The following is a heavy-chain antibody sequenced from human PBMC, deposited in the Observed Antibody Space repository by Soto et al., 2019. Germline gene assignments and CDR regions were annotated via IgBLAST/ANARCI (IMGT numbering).Heavy chain of an antibody. Sequence: PGGSLRLSCEASGFTFSGYGMHWVRQAQGKGLEWVGVIWSDGSNKYYADSVKGRFTISRDNSKNTLYMQMNSLRAEDTAVYYCARDYGSSGYYLDGLDVWGQGTRVTVSS. J-gene: IGHJ3*01. CDR2: IWSDGSNK. CDR1: GFTFSGYG. V-gene: IGHV3-33*01. CDR3: ARDYGSSGYYLDGLDV. D-gene: IGHD3-22*01.